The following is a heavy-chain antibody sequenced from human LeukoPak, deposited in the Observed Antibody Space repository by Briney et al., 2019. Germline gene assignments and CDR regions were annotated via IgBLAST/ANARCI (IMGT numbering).Heavy chain of an antibody. Sequence: SETLSLTCAVYGGSFSGYYWSWIRQPPGKGLEWIGEINHSGSTNYNPSLKSRVTISVDTSKNQFSLKLSSVTAADTAVYYCARGRRASGRIAWDWGQGTLVTVSS. J-gene: IGHJ4*02. CDR2: INHSGST. V-gene: IGHV4-34*01. CDR1: GGSFSGYY. D-gene: IGHD6-13*01. CDR3: ARGRRASGRIAWD.